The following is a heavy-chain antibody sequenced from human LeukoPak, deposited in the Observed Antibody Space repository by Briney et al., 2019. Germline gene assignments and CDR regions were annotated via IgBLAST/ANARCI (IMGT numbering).Heavy chain of an antibody. Sequence: SETLSLTCTVSGYSISSGYYWGWIRQPPGKGLEWIGSIYHSGSTYYNPSLKGRVTISVDTSKNQFSLKLSSVTAADTAVYYCARGVWVDYWGQGTLVTVSS. CDR1: GYSISSGYY. V-gene: IGHV4-38-2*02. J-gene: IGHJ4*02. CDR2: IYHSGST. D-gene: IGHD6-13*01. CDR3: ARGVWVDY.